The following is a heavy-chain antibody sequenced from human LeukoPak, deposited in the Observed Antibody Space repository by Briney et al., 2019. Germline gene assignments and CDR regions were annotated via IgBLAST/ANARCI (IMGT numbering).Heavy chain of an antibody. Sequence: GRSLRLSCAASGFTFSSYGMHWVRQAPGKGLEWVAVIWYDGSNKYYADSVKGRFTISRDNSKDTLYLQMNSLRAEDTAVYYCARDPAWMGLRLGELVGGAPNWGQGTLVTVSS. V-gene: IGHV3-33*01. CDR1: GFTFSSYG. D-gene: IGHD3-16*01. CDR3: ARDPAWMGLRLGELVGGAPN. CDR2: IWYDGSNK. J-gene: IGHJ4*02.